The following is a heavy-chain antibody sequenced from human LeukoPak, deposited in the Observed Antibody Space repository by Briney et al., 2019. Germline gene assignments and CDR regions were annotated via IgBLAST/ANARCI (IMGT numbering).Heavy chain of an antibody. D-gene: IGHD3-10*01. Sequence: PSQTLSLTCAVSGGSISSGGYSWSWIRQPPGTGLEWIGYIYHSGSTYYNPSLKSRVTISVDRSKNQFSLKLSSVTAADTAVYYCARSSQYYSFDIWGQGTMVTVSS. CDR3: ARSSQYYSFDI. CDR1: GGSISSGGYS. V-gene: IGHV4-30-2*01. J-gene: IGHJ3*02. CDR2: IYHSGST.